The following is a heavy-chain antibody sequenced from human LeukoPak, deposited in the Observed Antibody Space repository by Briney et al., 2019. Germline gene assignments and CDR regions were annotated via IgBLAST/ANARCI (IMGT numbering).Heavy chain of an antibody. J-gene: IGHJ4*02. CDR3: AKDRDDYGAAYYIDY. D-gene: IGHD4-17*01. Sequence: GRSLRLSCAASGFTFSTYGMHWVRQAPGKGLEWVAVLSYDGRDKYYADSVKGRFTISRDNSENTLYLQMNSLRAEDTAVYYCAKDRDDYGAAYYIDYWGQGTLVTVSS. CDR2: LSYDGRDK. V-gene: IGHV3-30*18. CDR1: GFTFSTYG.